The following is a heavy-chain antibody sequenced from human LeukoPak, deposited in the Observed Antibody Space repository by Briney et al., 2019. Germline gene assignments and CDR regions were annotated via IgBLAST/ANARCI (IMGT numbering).Heavy chain of an antibody. CDR2: INPSGGST. CDR3: AREGYYAHAFDI. V-gene: IGHV1-46*01. J-gene: IGHJ3*02. D-gene: IGHD3-10*01. Sequence: ASVKVSCKASGYTFTSYYMHWVRQAPGQGREWMGIINPSGGSTSYAQKFQGRVTMTRDMSTSTVYMELSSLRSEDTAVYYCAREGYYAHAFDIWGQGTMVTVSS. CDR1: GYTFTSYY.